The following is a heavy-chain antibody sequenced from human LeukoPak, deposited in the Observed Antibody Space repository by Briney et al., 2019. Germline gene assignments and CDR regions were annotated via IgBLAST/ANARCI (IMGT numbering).Heavy chain of an antibody. D-gene: IGHD2-2*01. Sequence: ASVKVSCKASGYTFTSYGISWARQAPGQGLEWMGWISAYNGNSNYAQKLQGRVTMTTDTSTSTAYMELRSLRSDDTAVYYCARGIPLVVPAANYFDYWGQGTLVTVSS. CDR1: GYTFTSYG. CDR2: ISAYNGNS. V-gene: IGHV1-18*01. J-gene: IGHJ4*02. CDR3: ARGIPLVVPAANYFDY.